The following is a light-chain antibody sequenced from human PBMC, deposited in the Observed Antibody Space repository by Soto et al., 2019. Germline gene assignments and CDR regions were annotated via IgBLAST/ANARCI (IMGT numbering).Light chain of an antibody. J-gene: IGLJ2*01. Sequence: QLVLTQSPSASASLGASGKLTCTLFSGHSNYAIAWHQQQPEKGPRYLMKLNSDGSHSKGDGIPDRFSGSSSGAERYLTISGLQSADEAEYYCQTWGTGTYLVFGGGTKLTVL. CDR2: LNSDGSH. V-gene: IGLV4-69*01. CDR1: SGHSNYA. CDR3: QTWGTGTYLV.